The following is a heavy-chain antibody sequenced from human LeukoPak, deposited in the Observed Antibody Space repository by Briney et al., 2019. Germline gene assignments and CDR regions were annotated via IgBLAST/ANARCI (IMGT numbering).Heavy chain of an antibody. V-gene: IGHV4-34*01. CDR1: GGSFSSYS. CDR2: IIEKGNA. J-gene: IGHJ2*01. CDR3: ARGYYPPRWYFDL. Sequence: SETLSLTCALYGGSFSSYSWSWTWIRQTPEKGLEWIGEIIEKGNANYNPSLKSRITIDLDTSKNQFSLKLTSMTAADTAMYYCARGYYPPRWYFDLWGRGTLVTVSS. D-gene: IGHD3-10*01.